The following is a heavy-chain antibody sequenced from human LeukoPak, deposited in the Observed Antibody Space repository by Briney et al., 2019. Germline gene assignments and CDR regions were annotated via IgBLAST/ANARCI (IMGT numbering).Heavy chain of an antibody. CDR2: FNSDGSST. Sequence: GGSLRFSCAASGFTFGITWRYWFRQAPGKGRVWFSRFNSDGSSTNYANSVKGRFTISRDNAKNTLYLQMNSLRAEDTAVYYCARAHDSSGYYTDYFDYWGQGTLVTVSP. J-gene: IGHJ4*02. CDR3: ARAHDSSGYYTDYFDY. CDR1: GFTFGITW. V-gene: IGHV3-74*01. D-gene: IGHD3-22*01.